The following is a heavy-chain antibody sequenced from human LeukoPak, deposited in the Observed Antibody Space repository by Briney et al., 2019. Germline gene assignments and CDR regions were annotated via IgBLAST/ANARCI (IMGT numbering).Heavy chain of an antibody. Sequence: PSETLSLTCTVSGYSISSGYFWGWVRQSPAKGLEWIGSIYHSGSTYYNPSLKSRATISVDTSKNQFSLKLSSVTAADTAVYYCARDGTWHSSSWYSTWFDPWGQGTLVTVSS. V-gene: IGHV4-38-2*02. CDR3: ARDGTWHSSSWYSTWFDP. CDR1: GYSISSGYF. CDR2: IYHSGST. D-gene: IGHD6-13*01. J-gene: IGHJ5*02.